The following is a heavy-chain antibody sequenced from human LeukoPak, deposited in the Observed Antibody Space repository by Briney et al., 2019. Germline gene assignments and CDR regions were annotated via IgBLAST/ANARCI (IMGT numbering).Heavy chain of an antibody. J-gene: IGHJ4*01. CDR1: GFSFSSSGEA. Sequence: SGPTLVKPTQTLTLTCTFSGFSFSSSGEAVGWIRQPPGKAPEWLALIYWNDDVRYSPSLMSRLTISRDTSKKQVVLRMTDMDPVDTATYNCAHEFVNAFAYWGQGNLVTVSS. D-gene: IGHD2-8*01. CDR2: IYWNDDV. CDR3: AHEFVNAFAY. V-gene: IGHV2-5*01.